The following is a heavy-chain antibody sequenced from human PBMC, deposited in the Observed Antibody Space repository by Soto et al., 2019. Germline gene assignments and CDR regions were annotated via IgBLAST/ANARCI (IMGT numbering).Heavy chain of an antibody. CDR3: ARVRQYCSATSCYLDP. D-gene: IGHD2-2*01. Sequence: SETLSLTCGVSGDSISSSNWWHWVRQSPGKGLEWTGEIHHRGTTNYNPSLKSRVAISVDKSKNQFSLKLNSVTAADTAVYYCARVRQYCSATSCYLDPWGRGTLVTVSS. V-gene: IGHV4-4*02. J-gene: IGHJ5*02. CDR1: GDSISSSNW. CDR2: IHHRGTT.